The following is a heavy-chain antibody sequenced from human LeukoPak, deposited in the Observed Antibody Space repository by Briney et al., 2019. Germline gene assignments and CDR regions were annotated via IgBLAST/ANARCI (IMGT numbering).Heavy chain of an antibody. CDR2: IYPSDSDT. D-gene: IGHD6-13*01. CDR3: AKAASRNAFFDY. Sequence: GESLRISCKGSGYSFTTYWIGWVRQMSGEGLEWMGIIYPSDSDTRYNPSFQGHITISADKSSSTAYLQWSSLEASDTAMYYCAKAASRNAFFDYWGQGTLVTVSP. V-gene: IGHV5-51*01. CDR1: GYSFTTYW. J-gene: IGHJ4*02.